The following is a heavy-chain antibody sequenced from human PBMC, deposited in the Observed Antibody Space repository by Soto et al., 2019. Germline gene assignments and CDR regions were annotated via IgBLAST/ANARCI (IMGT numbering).Heavy chain of an antibody. Sequence: GGSLRLSCAASGFTFSSYGMHWVRQAPGKGLEWVAVISYDGSNKYYADSVKGRFTISRDNSKNTLYLQMNSLRAEDTAVYYCAKDLDIVVVPAAPPGFDPWGQGTLVTVSS. V-gene: IGHV3-30*18. CDR1: GFTFSSYG. CDR3: AKDLDIVVVPAAPPGFDP. D-gene: IGHD2-2*03. CDR2: ISYDGSNK. J-gene: IGHJ5*02.